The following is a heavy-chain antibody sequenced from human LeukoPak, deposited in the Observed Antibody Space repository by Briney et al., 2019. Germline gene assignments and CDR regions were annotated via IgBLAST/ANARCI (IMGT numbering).Heavy chain of an antibody. Sequence: ASVKVSCKVSGYTLTELSMHWVRQAPGKGLEWMGGFDPEDGETIYAQKFQGRVTMTADTSTDTAYMELSSLRSEDTAVYYCATIVSSGYAYFDYWGQGTLVTVSS. CDR1: GYTLTELS. J-gene: IGHJ4*02. D-gene: IGHD3-22*01. V-gene: IGHV1-24*01. CDR3: ATIVSSGYAYFDY. CDR2: FDPEDGET.